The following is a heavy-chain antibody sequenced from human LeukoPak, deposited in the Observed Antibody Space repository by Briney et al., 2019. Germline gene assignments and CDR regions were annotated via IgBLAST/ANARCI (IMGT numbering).Heavy chain of an antibody. CDR1: GYTLTELS. CDR3: ATDSAYDSSGPFDY. D-gene: IGHD3-22*01. J-gene: IGHJ4*02. CDR2: FDPEDGET. V-gene: IGHV1-24*01. Sequence: ASVMVSCKVSGYTLTELSMHWVRQAPGKGLEWMGGFDPEDGETIYAQKFQGRVTMTEDTSTDTAYMELSSLRSEDTAVYYCATDSAYDSSGPFDYWGQGTLVTVSS.